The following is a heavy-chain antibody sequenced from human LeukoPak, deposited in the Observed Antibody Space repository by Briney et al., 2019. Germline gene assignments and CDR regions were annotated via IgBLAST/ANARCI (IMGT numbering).Heavy chain of an antibody. J-gene: IGHJ4*02. V-gene: IGHV1-2*02. Sequence: ASVKVSCKASGYTFTGYYMHWVRQAPGQGLKWMGWINPNSGGTNYAQKFQGRVTMTRDTSISTAYMELSRLRSDDTAVYYCAREGPQDSSGWYDYWGQGTLVTVSS. D-gene: IGHD6-19*01. CDR1: GYTFTGYY. CDR3: AREGPQDSSGWYDY. CDR2: INPNSGGT.